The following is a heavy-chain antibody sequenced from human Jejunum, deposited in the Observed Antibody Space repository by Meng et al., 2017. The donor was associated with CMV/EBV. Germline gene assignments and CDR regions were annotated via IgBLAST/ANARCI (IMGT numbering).Heavy chain of an antibody. V-gene: IGHV3-23*01. CDR1: GFTFDSYD. Sequence: CAASGFTFDSYDMSWVRQAAGKGPEWVSAISGNSVTIYYADSVKGRFSISRDNSENTLFLQMNSLRAEDTAIYFCAKHLARGFDYWGQGTLVTVSS. CDR2: ISGNSVTI. CDR3: AKHLARGFDY. D-gene: IGHD3-3*02. J-gene: IGHJ4*02.